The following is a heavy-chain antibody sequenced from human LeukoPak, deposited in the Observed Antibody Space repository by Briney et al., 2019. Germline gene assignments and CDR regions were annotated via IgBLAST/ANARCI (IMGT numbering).Heavy chain of an antibody. CDR2: IYYSGST. V-gene: IGHV4-59*01. J-gene: IGHJ3*02. CDR1: GGSISSYY. D-gene: IGHD1-26*01. CDR3: AREPYSGSRFDI. Sequence: SETLSLTRTVSGGSISSYYWSWIRQPPGKGLEWIGYIYYSGSTNYNPSLKSRVTISVDTSKNQFSLKLSSVTAADTAVYYCAREPYSGSRFDIWGQGTMVTVSS.